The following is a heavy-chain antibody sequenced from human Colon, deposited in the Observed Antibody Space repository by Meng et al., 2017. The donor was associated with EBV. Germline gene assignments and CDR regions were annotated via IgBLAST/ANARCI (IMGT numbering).Heavy chain of an antibody. CDR1: GGSISSNGYY. V-gene: IGHV4-39*01. Sequence: LPESGLVRLKPSATLSLTCSVFGGSISSNGYYWDLVRQPPGKGLEWIGAIYHSGSTSYNPSLQSRVTMFVDTSKNQFSLMLTSVTATDTAVYYCARRRGGSVRDCWGQGTLVTVSS. CDR2: IYHSGST. CDR3: ARRRGGSVRDC. D-gene: IGHD3-10*01. J-gene: IGHJ4*02.